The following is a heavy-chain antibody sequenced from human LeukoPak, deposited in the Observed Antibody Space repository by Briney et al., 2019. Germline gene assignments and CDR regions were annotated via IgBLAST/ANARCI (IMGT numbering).Heavy chain of an antibody. CDR1: GFTFSSYA. J-gene: IGHJ1*01. CDR2: ISYDGSNK. CDR3: ARDKNDIVGYFQH. Sequence: PGGSLRLSCAASGFTFSSYAMHWVRQAPGKGLEWVAVISYDGSNKYYADSVKGRFTISRDNAKNSLYLQMNSLRAEDTAVYYCARDKNDIVGYFQHWGQGTLVTVSS. V-gene: IGHV3-30*04. D-gene: IGHD2-15*01.